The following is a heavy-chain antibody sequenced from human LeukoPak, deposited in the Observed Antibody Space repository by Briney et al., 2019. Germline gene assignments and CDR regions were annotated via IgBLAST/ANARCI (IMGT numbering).Heavy chain of an antibody. J-gene: IGHJ4*02. CDR3: ARETTVVTPGGDY. D-gene: IGHD4-23*01. Sequence: GASVKVSCKASGYTFTSYYMHWVRQAPGQGLEWMGWINPNSGGTHYAQKFQGRVTMTRDTSISTAYMELSRLRSDDTAVYYCARETTVVTPGGDYWGQGTLVTVSS. CDR1: GYTFTSYY. CDR2: INPNSGGT. V-gene: IGHV1-2*02.